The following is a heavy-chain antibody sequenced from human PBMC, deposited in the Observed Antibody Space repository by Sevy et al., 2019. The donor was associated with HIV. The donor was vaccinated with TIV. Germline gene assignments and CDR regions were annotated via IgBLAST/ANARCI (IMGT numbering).Heavy chain of an antibody. V-gene: IGHV3-21*01. CDR1: GFTFCSYS. Sequence: GGSLRLSCAASGFTFCSYSMNWVHQAPGKGLEWVSSISSTSNDIYYADSVKGRFTISRDNAKNSLYLQMNSLRAEDTAVYYCARDPRNYYGTGVDYWGQGTLVTVSS. CDR3: ARDPRNYYGTGVDY. D-gene: IGHD3-10*01. CDR2: ISSTSNDI. J-gene: IGHJ4*02.